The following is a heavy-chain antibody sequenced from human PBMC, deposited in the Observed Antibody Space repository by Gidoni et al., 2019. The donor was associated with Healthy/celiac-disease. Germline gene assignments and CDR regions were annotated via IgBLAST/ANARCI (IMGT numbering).Heavy chain of an antibody. J-gene: IGHJ5*02. V-gene: IGHV3-23*01. Sequence: EVQLLESGGGLVQPGGSLRLSCAASGFTFSCYAMSWVRQAPGKGLEWVSAISGSGGSTYYADSVKGRFTISRDNSKNTLYLQMNSLRAEDTAVYYCAKALGIVVVPAAMAWFDPWGQGTLVTVSS. CDR3: AKALGIVVVPAAMAWFDP. CDR2: ISGSGGST. D-gene: IGHD2-2*03. CDR1: GFTFSCYA.